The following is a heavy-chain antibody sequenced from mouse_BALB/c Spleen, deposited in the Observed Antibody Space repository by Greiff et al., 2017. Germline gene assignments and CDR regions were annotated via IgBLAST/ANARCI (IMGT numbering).Heavy chain of an antibody. D-gene: IGHD2-14*01. J-gene: IGHJ4*01. V-gene: IGHV5-2*03. CDR3: GGRGYDYAMDY. CDR2: INSDGGST. Sequence: EVNLVESGGGLVQPGESLKLSCEASEYEFPSHDMSWVRKTPEKRLEWVASINSDGGSTYYPDTMERRFIISRDNTKKTLYLQMSSLRSEDTALYYCGGRGYDYAMDYWGQGTSVTVSS. CDR1: EYEFPSHD.